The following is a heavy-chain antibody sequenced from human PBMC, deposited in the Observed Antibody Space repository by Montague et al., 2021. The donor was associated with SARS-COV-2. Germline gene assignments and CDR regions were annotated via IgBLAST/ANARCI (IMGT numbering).Heavy chain of an antibody. CDR2: IYYTGTT. Sequence: SETLSLTCTVSGGSISSSNYYWGWIRQPPGKGLGWIGNIYYTGTTYYNPSLKSRVTMSVDTSKNQFSLKLTSVTAADTAVYYCANADRCSSGSCYSPFDSWGQGSLVTVSS. V-gene: IGHV4-39*01. CDR1: GGSISSSNYY. D-gene: IGHD2-15*01. J-gene: IGHJ4*02. CDR3: ANADRCSSGSCYSPFDS.